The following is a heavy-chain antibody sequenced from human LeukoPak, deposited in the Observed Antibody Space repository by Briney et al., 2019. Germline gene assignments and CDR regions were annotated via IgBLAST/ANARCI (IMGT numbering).Heavy chain of an antibody. D-gene: IGHD1-1*01. CDR2: IYYTGST. J-gene: IGHJ3*02. CDR1: GGSISNYY. Sequence: SETLSLTCTVSGGSISNYYWGWIRQPPGKGLEYIGYIYYTGSTNYNPSLKSRVTISVDTSKNQFSLKVNSVTAADTAVYYCARLLWNGRGAFDILGRGTLVTVSS. V-gene: IGHV4-59*08. CDR3: ARLLWNGRGAFDI.